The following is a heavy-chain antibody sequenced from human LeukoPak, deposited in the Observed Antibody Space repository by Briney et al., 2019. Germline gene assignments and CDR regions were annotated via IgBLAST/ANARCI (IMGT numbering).Heavy chain of an antibody. CDR3: AKDIGDYGDYPDF. CDR1: GFTFSSYA. CDR2: MSGSGGST. D-gene: IGHD4-17*01. Sequence: GGSLRLSCAASGFTFSSYAMYWVRQAPGKGLEWVSSMSGSGGSTYYAGSVKGRFTISRDNSKNTLYLHMNSLRAGDTAVFFCAKDIGDYGDYPDFWGQGTLVTVSS. J-gene: IGHJ4*02. V-gene: IGHV3-23*01.